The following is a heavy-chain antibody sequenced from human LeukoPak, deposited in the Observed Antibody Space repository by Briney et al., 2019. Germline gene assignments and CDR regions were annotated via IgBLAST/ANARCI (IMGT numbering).Heavy chain of an antibody. CDR1: GFALSSHW. J-gene: IGHJ6*02. CDR3: ARNNGMDV. Sequence: GGSLRLSCAASGFALSSHWMTWVRQVPGRGPEWAANVNRDGSETYYLDSVKGRFTTSKDNAKNSLYLQMNSLRAEDTALYHCARNNGMDVWGQGTTVIVSS. CDR2: VNRDGSET. V-gene: IGHV3-7*03.